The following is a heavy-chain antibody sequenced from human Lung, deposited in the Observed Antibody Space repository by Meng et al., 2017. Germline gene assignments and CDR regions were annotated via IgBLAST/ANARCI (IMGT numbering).Heavy chain of an antibody. V-gene: IGHV4-34*01. CDR1: GGSFSDYY. J-gene: IGHJ4*02. CDR3: ARGPTTMAHDFDY. Sequence: QLHRRRWGAGLLHPPDTLSLTCVVSGGSFSDYYWSWIRQPPGKGLEWIGEINHSGSTNYNPSLESRATISVDTSQNNLSLKLSSVTAADSAVYYCARGPTTMAHDFDYWGQGTLVTVSS. D-gene: IGHD4-11*01. CDR2: INHSGST.